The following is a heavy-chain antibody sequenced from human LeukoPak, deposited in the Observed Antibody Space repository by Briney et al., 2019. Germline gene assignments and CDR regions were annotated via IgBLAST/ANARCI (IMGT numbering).Heavy chain of an antibody. CDR3: ARDRGLRFLEWSPFDY. J-gene: IGHJ4*02. V-gene: IGHV4-59*12. CDR1: GGSISRYY. CDR2: IYHSWRT. Sequence: SETLSLTCSVSGGSISRYYWNWIRQPPGKGLEWIGYIYHSWRTNYNPSLKSRVTISVDTSKNQFSLRLSSVTAADTAMYYCARDRGLRFLEWSPFDYWGQGTLVTVSS. D-gene: IGHD3-3*01.